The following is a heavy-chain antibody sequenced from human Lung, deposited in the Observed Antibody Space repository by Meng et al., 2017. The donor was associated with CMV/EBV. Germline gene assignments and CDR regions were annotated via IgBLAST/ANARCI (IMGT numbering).Heavy chain of an antibody. CDR2: IDPNTGNP. J-gene: IGHJ4*02. V-gene: IGHV7-4-1*02. Sequence: QGTLWQSGSESKQPGASVKVSCRPFGYTFTSYAINWVRQAPGQGPDWMGWIDPNTGNPTYDRGFTGRFVFSLDTSVSTAYLQINSLRADDTAVYYCARDSPLDGYSLLDYWGQGTLVTVSS. CDR3: ARDSPLDGYSLLDY. CDR1: GYTFTSYA. D-gene: IGHD5-24*01.